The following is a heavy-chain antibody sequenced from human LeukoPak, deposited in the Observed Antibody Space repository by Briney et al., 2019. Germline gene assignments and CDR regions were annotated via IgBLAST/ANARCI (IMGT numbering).Heavy chain of an antibody. CDR3: ARVSEEYYDFWSGYPGFFDY. CDR1: GDSISRGGYY. Sequence: SQTLSLTCTVSGDSISRGGYYWNWIRQHPGKGLEWIGYIYYSGSTYYNPSLKSRVTISLDTSKNQFSLKLSSVTAADTAVYYCARVSEEYYDFWSGYPGFFDYWGQGTLVTVSS. V-gene: IGHV4-31*03. D-gene: IGHD3-3*01. CDR2: IYYSGST. J-gene: IGHJ4*02.